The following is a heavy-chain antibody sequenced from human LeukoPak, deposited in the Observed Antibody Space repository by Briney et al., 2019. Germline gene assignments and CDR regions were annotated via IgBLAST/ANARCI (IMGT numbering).Heavy chain of an antibody. J-gene: IGHJ4*02. Sequence: SVKVSCKASGGTFSSYAIRWVRQAPGQGLEWMGRIIPILGIANYAQKFQGRVTITADKSTSTAYMELSSLRSEDTAVYYCARDQAPYYYDSSGYSNLDYWGQGTLVTVSS. CDR3: ARDQAPYYYDSSGYSNLDY. V-gene: IGHV1-69*04. CDR2: IIPILGIA. D-gene: IGHD3-22*01. CDR1: GGTFSSYA.